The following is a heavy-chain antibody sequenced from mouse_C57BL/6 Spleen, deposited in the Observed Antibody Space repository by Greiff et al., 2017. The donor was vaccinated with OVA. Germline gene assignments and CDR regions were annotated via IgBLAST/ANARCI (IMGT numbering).Heavy chain of an antibody. Sequence: VQLQQPGAELVMPGASVKLSCKASGYTFTSYWMHWVKQRPGQGLEWIGEIDPSDSYTNYNQKFKGKSTLTVDKSSSTAYMQLSSLTSEDSAVDYCARGWDGPWFAYWGQGTLVTVSA. V-gene: IGHV1-69*01. J-gene: IGHJ3*01. CDR3: ARGWDGPWFAY. CDR1: GYTFTSYW. CDR2: IDPSDSYT. D-gene: IGHD4-1*01.